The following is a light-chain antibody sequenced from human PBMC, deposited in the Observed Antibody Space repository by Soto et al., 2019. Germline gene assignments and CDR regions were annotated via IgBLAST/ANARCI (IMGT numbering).Light chain of an antibody. CDR2: GAS. CDR3: QQYVSSPVFFP. J-gene: IGKJ3*01. V-gene: IGKV3D-15*02. CDR1: HSVSSK. Sequence: IVIKQAAAGLSVPTGARANLSCSASHSVSSKLAWYQQKPGQAPRLLIYGASTRATDIPARFSGSGSGTDFTLTISRLDAEDFAVFFCQQYVSSPVFFPFAPGTKLDI.